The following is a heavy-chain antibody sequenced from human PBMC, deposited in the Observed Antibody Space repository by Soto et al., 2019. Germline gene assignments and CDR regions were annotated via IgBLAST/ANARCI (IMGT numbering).Heavy chain of an antibody. CDR3: ATLAPYCINGLCAPSYGMDF. J-gene: IGHJ6*02. Sequence: PSETLSLTCTVSGGSISSSSYYWGWIRQPPGKGLEWIGTIYYDGSTYYNPSPKSRVTISVDTSKNQFFLKLSSVTAADTAVYYCATLAPYCINGLCAPSYGMDFWGQGTKVTVSS. CDR1: GGSISSSSYY. D-gene: IGHD2-8*01. V-gene: IGHV4-39*01. CDR2: IYYDGST.